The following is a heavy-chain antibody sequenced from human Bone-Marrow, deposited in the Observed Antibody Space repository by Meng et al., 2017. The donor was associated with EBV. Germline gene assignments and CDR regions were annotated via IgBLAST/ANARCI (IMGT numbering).Heavy chain of an antibody. Sequence: HARLQQCGPRTLKPQETLSRTCAVYGESFSGYYWNWIRQPPGKGLEWIGEINHSGSTNYNPSLKSRVTISVDTSKNQFSLKLSSVTAADTAVYYCARGSLGWELPRPFDYWGQGTLVTVSS. J-gene: IGHJ4*02. CDR1: GESFSGYY. V-gene: IGHV4-34*01. CDR2: INHSGST. D-gene: IGHD1-26*01. CDR3: ARGSLGWELPRPFDY.